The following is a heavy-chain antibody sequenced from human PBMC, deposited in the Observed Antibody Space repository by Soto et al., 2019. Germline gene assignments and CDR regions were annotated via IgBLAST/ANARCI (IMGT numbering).Heavy chain of an antibody. CDR2: IWYDGSNK. D-gene: IGHD3-3*01. CDR1: GFTFSSYG. J-gene: IGHJ4*02. V-gene: IGHV3-33*01. Sequence: QVQLVESGGGVVQPGRSLRLSCAASGFTFSSYGMHWVRQAPGKGLEWVAVIWYDGSNKYYADSVKGRFTISRDNSKNTLYLQMNSLRAEDTAVYYCARDLGLRFLEWPLDYWGQGTLVTVSS. CDR3: ARDLGLRFLEWPLDY.